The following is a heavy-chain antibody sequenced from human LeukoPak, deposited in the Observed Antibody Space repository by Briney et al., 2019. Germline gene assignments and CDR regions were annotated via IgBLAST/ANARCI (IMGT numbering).Heavy chain of an antibody. CDR1: GFTLSSCG. Sequence: PPGTSLTLSCAASGFTLSSCGMHWVRQAPGKGLEWVAVITYDGITTYFYDSVKGRFTISRDTSKSMLYLQMNSLRPEETAVYYCVKEQSSGNYRTADFWGQGTLVTVSS. J-gene: IGHJ4*02. CDR2: ITYDGITT. CDR3: VKEQSSGNYRTADF. V-gene: IGHV3-30*18. D-gene: IGHD3-10*01.